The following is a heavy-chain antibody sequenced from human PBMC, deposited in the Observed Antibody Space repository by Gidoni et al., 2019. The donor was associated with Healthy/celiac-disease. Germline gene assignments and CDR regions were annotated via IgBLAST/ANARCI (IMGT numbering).Heavy chain of an antibody. Sequence: EVQLVESGGGVVRPGGSLRLSCPASGLSFYDYGMSWVRQAPGKGLEWVSGINWNGGSTGYADSVKGRFTISRDNAKNSLYLQMNSLRAEDTALYYCAREGYSSSKNWFDPWGQGTLVTVSS. J-gene: IGHJ5*02. V-gene: IGHV3-20*04. CDR3: AREGYSSSKNWFDP. D-gene: IGHD6-13*01. CDR1: GLSFYDYG. CDR2: INWNGGST.